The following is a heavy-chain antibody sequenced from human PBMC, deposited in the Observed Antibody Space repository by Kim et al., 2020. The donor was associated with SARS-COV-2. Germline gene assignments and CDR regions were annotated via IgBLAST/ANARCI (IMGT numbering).Heavy chain of an antibody. J-gene: IGHJ4*02. CDR2: ISASGDNT. Sequence: GGSLRLSCAASGFTFSSYAMSWVRQAPGKGLEWVSVISASGDNTYSADSVKGRFTISRDNSKNTLYLQMNSLRAEDTAVYYCAKPSYCSGGICYDYFGYWGQGTLVTVSS. V-gene: IGHV3-23*01. D-gene: IGHD2-15*01. CDR1: GFTFSSYA. CDR3: AKPSYCSGGICYDYFGY.